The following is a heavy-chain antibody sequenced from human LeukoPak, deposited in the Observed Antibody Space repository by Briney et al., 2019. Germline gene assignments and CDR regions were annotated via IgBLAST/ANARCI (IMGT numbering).Heavy chain of an antibody. CDR1: GGSISSYY. Sequence: PSGTLSLTCTVSGGSISSYYWSWIRQPPGKGLEWIGYIYYSGSTNYNPSLKSRVTISVDTSKNQFSLKLSSVTAADTAVYYCARHTPGGYGDFPYFDYWGQGALVTVSS. CDR2: IYYSGST. V-gene: IGHV4-59*08. CDR3: ARHTPGGYGDFPYFDY. D-gene: IGHD4-17*01. J-gene: IGHJ4*02.